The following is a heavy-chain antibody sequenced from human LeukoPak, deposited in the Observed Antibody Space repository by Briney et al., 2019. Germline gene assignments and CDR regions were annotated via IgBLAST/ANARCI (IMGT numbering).Heavy chain of an antibody. CDR1: GGSISSYY. CDR3: ARDSYSDYDKGAFDI. J-gene: IGHJ3*02. CDR2: IYYSGST. V-gene: IGHV4-59*01. Sequence: SETLSLTCTVSGGSISSYYWSWIRQPPGKGLEWIGYIYYSGSTNYNPSLKSRVTISVDTSKNQFSLKLTSVTAADTAVYYCARDSYSDYDKGAFDIWGQGTMVIVSS. D-gene: IGHD3-22*01.